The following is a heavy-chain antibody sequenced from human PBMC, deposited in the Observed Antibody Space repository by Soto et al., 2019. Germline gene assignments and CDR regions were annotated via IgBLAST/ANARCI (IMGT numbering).Heavy chain of an antibody. D-gene: IGHD2-2*01. V-gene: IGHV3-20*04. Sequence: GGSLRLSCAASGFTFDDYGMSWVRQAPGKGLECVSGINWNGGSTGYADSVKGRFTISRDNAKNSLYLQMNSLRAEDTALYYCARDRGGYCSSTSCYVGAFDIWGQGTMVTVSS. CDR1: GFTFDDYG. J-gene: IGHJ3*02. CDR2: INWNGGST. CDR3: ARDRGGYCSSTSCYVGAFDI.